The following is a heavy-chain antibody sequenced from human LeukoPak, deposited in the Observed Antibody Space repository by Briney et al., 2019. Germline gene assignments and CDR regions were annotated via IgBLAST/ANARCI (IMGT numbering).Heavy chain of an antibody. CDR1: GYTFNTNW. J-gene: IGHJ4*02. V-gene: IGHV5-51*01. CDR2: IYPGNSDA. Sequence: GESLKISCKVSGYTFNTNWIGWVRQMPGKGLEWMGIIYPGNSDATYSPSCEGQVTLSADKSISTAYLQWTSLQASDTAIYYCARQAGDRWSPFDYWGQGTRVTVSS. D-gene: IGHD2-15*01. CDR3: ARQAGDRWSPFDY.